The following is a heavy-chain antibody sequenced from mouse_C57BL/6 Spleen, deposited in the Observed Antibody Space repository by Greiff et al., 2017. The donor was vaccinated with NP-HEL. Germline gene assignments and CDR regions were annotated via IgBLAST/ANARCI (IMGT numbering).Heavy chain of an antibody. CDR2: ISYDGSN. V-gene: IGHV3-6*01. D-gene: IGHD2-3*01. Sequence: QLQQSGPGLVKPSQSLSLTCSVTGYSITSGYYWNWIRQFPGNKLEWMGYISYDGSNNYNPSLKNRISITRDTSKNQFFLKLNSVTTEDTATYYCASDGYFPAYWGQGTLVTVSA. CDR1: GYSITSGYY. CDR3: ASDGYFPAY. J-gene: IGHJ3*01.